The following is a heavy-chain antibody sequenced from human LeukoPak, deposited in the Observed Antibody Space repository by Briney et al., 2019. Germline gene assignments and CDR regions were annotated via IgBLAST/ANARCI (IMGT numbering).Heavy chain of an antibody. CDR2: IIPIFGTA. J-gene: IGHJ4*02. CDR3: AREVVGGSGTLDFRAPLDY. D-gene: IGHD6-19*01. V-gene: IGHV1-69*05. Sequence: GASVKVSCKASGGTFISYAISWVRQAPGQGLEWMGGIIPIFGTANYAQKFQGRVTITTDESTSTAYMELSSLRSEDTAVYYCAREVVGGSGTLDFRAPLDYWGQGTLVTVSS. CDR1: GGTFISYA.